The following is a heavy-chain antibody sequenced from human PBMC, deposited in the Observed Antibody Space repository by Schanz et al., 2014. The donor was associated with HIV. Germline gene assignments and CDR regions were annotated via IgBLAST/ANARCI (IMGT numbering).Heavy chain of an antibody. CDR1: GFSFSDTY. V-gene: IGHV3-11*01. D-gene: IGHD3-3*01. J-gene: IGHJ6*02. CDR2: ISGSGNTI. Sequence: PGGSLRLSCAASGFSFSDTYMTWIRQAPGKGLEWVSYISGSGNTIYYADSVKGRFTIFRDNAKNSLSLQMNSLRAEDTAVYYCARPDYDFWVDVWGQGTTVIVSS. CDR3: ARPDYDFWVDV.